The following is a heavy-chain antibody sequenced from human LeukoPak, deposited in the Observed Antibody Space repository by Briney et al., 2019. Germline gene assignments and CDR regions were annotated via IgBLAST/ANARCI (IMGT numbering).Heavy chain of an antibody. V-gene: IGHV4-59*08. D-gene: IGHD6-13*01. J-gene: IGHJ6*02. Sequence: SETLSLTCTVSGGSITSYYWTWVRQPPGKGLEWIGYVYHSGSSGSTNYAPSLKSRVTILLDMSKNQVSLKLNSVTAADTALYYCAGRTAAAGRYGYYYGMDVWGQGTTVTVSS. CDR1: GGSITSYY. CDR2: VYHSGSSGST. CDR3: AGRTAAAGRYGYYYGMDV.